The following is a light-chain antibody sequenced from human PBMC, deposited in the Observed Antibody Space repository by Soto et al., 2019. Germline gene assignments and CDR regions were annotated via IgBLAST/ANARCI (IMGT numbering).Light chain of an antibody. J-gene: IGKJ1*01. V-gene: IGKV4-1*01. CDR3: QQYYSPPWT. CDR1: QSVLYSSNNKNY. CDR2: WAS. Sequence: DIVMTQSPDSLAVSLGERATINCKSSQSVLYSSNNKNYLAWYQQKPGQPPKLLIYWASTRESGVPDRFSGSGSGTDFTLTISSLQAEDVAVYYCQQYYSPPWTFDQGTKVEIK.